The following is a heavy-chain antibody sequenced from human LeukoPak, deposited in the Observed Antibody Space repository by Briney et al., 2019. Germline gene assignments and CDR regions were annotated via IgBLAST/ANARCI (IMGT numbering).Heavy chain of an antibody. CDR2: INPSDGSI. V-gene: IGHV1-46*01. Sequence: ASVKVSCKASGYTFTSHWIQWVRQAPGQGLEWLGLINPSDGSIAYAHRFQGRVTMTRDTSTSIVYLDLSSLRSEDTAVYYCAKAPRNSSTMLDYWGQGTLLTVSS. D-gene: IGHD6-13*01. CDR3: AKAPRNSSTMLDY. CDR1: GYTFTSHW. J-gene: IGHJ4*02.